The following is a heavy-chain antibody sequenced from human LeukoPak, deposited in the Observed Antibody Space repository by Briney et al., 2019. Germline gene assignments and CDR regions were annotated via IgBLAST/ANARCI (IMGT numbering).Heavy chain of an antibody. D-gene: IGHD1-26*01. CDR1: GFTFSSYG. J-gene: IGHJ4*02. Sequence: GRSLRLSCAASGFTFSSYGMHWVRQAPGKGLEWGAVISYDGSNKYYADSVKGRFTISRDNSKNTLYLQMNSLKTEDTAVYYCTTEATGWTYLASGFDYWGQGTLVTVSS. V-gene: IGHV3-30*03. CDR2: ISYDGSNK. CDR3: TTEATGWTYLASGFDY.